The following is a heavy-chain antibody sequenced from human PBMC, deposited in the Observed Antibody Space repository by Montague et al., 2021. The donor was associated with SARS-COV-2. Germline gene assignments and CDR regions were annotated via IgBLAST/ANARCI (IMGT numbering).Heavy chain of an antibody. CDR3: AGGYGSGSYSS. Sequence: SETLSLTCTVSGDSVRTGRHYWNWIRQPPGKGLEWIGYIFHSSSSNYNPSLESRVDMSIDTSNSQFSLTLTSVTAADTAVYYCAGGYGSGSYSSWGQGTLVTVSS. D-gene: IGHD3-10*01. CDR1: GDSVRTGRHY. J-gene: IGHJ4*02. CDR2: IFHSSSS. V-gene: IGHV4-61*01.